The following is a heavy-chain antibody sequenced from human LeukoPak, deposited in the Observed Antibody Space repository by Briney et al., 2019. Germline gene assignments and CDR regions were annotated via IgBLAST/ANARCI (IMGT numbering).Heavy chain of an antibody. CDR1: GFTFSSYG. CDR3: AKNGDSSGYYSVDY. J-gene: IGHJ4*02. V-gene: IGHV3-30*18. CDR2: ISYDGSNK. Sequence: PGRPLRLSCAASGFTFSSYGMHWVRQAPGKGLEWVAVISYDGSNKYYADSVKGRFTISRDNSKNTLYLQMNSLRAEDTAVYYCAKNGDSSGYYSVDYWGQGTLVTVSS. D-gene: IGHD3-22*01.